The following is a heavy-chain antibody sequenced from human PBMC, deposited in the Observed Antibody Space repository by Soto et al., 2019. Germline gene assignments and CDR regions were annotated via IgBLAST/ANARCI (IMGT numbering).Heavy chain of an antibody. CDR1: GYTFTSYY. D-gene: IGHD3-10*02. Sequence: QVQLVQSGAEVKKPGASVKVSCKASGYTFTSYYMHWVRQAPGQGLEWMGIINPSGGSTSYAQKFQGRVTMTRDTSTSTVYMELSSLRAEDTAVYYCAREGPVLFGELFPSLNDFDYWGQGTLVIVSS. J-gene: IGHJ4*02. CDR3: AREGPVLFGELFPSLNDFDY. V-gene: IGHV1-46*01. CDR2: INPSGGST.